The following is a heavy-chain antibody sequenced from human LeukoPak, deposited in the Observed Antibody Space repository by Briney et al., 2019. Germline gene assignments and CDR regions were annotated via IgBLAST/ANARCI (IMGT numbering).Heavy chain of an antibody. CDR3: ARKAAYCGGDCRSIDY. J-gene: IGHJ4*02. D-gene: IGHD2-21*02. V-gene: IGHV4-34*01. CDR1: GGSFSGYY. CDR2: INHSGST. Sequence: SETLSLTCAVYGGSFSGYYWSWIRQPPGKGLEWIGEINHSGSTNYNPSLKSRVTISVDTSKNQFSLKLSSVTAADTAVYYCARKAAYCGGDCRSIDYWGQGTLVTVSS.